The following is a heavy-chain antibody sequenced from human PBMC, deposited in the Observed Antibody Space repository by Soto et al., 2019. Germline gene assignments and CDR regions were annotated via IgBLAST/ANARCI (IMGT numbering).Heavy chain of an antibody. D-gene: IGHD6-6*01. J-gene: IGHJ6*02. CDR3: STSSRNEYHFAMDA. CDR2: IYSGGST. V-gene: IGHV3-53*01. Sequence: EVQLVESGGGLIQPGGSLILSCAASGFAVSSNYMSWIRQAPGKGLEWVSVIYSGGSTHDADSVKGRFTISRDNSKNTVHLQMNSLRVDDTAVYFCSTSSRNEYHFAMDAWGQGTTVIVSS. CDR1: GFAVSSNY.